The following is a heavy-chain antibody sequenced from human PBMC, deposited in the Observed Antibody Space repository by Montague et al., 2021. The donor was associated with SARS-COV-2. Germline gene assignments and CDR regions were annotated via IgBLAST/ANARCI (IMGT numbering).Heavy chain of an antibody. CDR3: TYKKSGWPIVFGH. Sequence: PALVKPTQTLTLTCTFSGFSLTTSGVGVGWIRQPPGKALECLALIYWNDDRRYSPSLKNRLSVSKDDSKNQVVLTMTNMETVDTGTYYCTYKKSGWPIVFGHWGQGALVTVSS. CDR2: IYWNDDR. D-gene: IGHD6-19*01. V-gene: IGHV2-5*01. CDR1: GFSLTTSGVG. J-gene: IGHJ4*02.